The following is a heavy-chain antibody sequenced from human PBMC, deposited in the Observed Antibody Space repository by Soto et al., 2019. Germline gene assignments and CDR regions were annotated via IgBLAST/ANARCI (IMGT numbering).Heavy chain of an antibody. CDR1: GYTFTSYD. V-gene: IGHV1-8*01. CDR2: MNPNSGNT. D-gene: IGHD3-3*01. CDR3: ARGKTYYDFWSRYWFDP. J-gene: IGHJ5*02. Sequence: ASVKVSCKASGYTFTSYDINWVRQATGQGLEWMGWMNPNSGNTGYAQKFQGRVTMTRNTSISTAYMELSSLRSEDTAVYYCARGKTYYDFWSRYWFDPWGQGTLVTVSS.